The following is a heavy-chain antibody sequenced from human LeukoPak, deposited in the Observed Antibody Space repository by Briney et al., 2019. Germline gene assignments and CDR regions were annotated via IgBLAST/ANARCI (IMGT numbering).Heavy chain of an antibody. J-gene: IGHJ5*02. D-gene: IGHD6-19*01. Sequence: SETLSLTCTVSGGSISSYYWSWIRQPAGKGLEWIGRIYTSGSTNYNPSLKSRVTMSVDTSKNQFSLKLSSVTAADTAVYYCARDTGRQWLVPWFDPWGQGTLVTVSS. CDR1: GGSISSYY. CDR3: ARDTGRQWLVPWFDP. CDR2: IYTSGST. V-gene: IGHV4-4*07.